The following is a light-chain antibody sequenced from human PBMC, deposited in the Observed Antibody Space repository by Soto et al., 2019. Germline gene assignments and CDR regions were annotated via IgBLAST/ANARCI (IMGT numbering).Light chain of an antibody. CDR3: QQSYTTPLT. CDR1: QSIRCY. V-gene: IGKV1-39*01. Sequence: DIQMTQSPSSLSASVGDRVTITCRASQSIRCYLNWYQQKPGKAPKLLIYAASTLQSGVPSRFSRSGSGTDFTLTISSLQPEDFTTYSCQQSYTTPLTFVGGTKVEIK. CDR2: AAS. J-gene: IGKJ4*01.